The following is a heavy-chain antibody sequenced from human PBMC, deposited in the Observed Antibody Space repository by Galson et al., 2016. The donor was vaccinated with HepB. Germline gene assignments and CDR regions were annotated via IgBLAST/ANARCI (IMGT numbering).Heavy chain of an antibody. D-gene: IGHD1-1*01. V-gene: IGHV3-11*06. J-gene: IGHJ2*01. CDR3: ARDPQLTSSWHFDL. CDR1: EFTIADYY. Sequence: SLRLSCAASEFTIADYYMIWVRQAPGKGLEWISYIDPRSEYINYADSVKGRFTISRDNAKNSLYLQLNSLRAEDTAVYYFARDPQLTSSWHFDLWGRGTLVTVSS. CDR2: IDPRSEYI.